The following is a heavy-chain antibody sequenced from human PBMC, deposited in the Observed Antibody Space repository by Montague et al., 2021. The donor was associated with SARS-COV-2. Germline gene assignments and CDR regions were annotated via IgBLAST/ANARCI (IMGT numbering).Heavy chain of an antibody. D-gene: IGHD3-10*01. J-gene: IGHJ4*02. CDR2: IYWNGDK. V-gene: IGHV2-5*01. Sequence: PALVKPTQTLTLTCTFSGFSLRSDDEGVAWIRQSPGQALKWLAVIYWNGDKRYSPSLQRGLTITKDTSENQVVLTMTNMDPVDTATYYCAHRGMIRGLIFDYWGQGTLVTVSS. CDR1: GFSLRSDDEG. CDR3: AHRGMIRGLIFDY.